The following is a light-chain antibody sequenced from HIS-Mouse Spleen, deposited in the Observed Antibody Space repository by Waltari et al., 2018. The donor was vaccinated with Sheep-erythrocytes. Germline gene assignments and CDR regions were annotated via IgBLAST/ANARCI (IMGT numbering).Light chain of an antibody. V-gene: IGLV2-8*01. Sequence: QSALTQPPSASGSPGQSVTISCTGTSSDVGGYNYVSWYQQHPGKAPTLMIYEVSKRPSGVPDGFSGSKSGNTASLTVSGLQAEDEADYYCSSYAGSNNWVFGGGTKLTVL. CDR2: EVS. J-gene: IGLJ3*02. CDR1: SSDVGGYNY. CDR3: SSYAGSNNWV.